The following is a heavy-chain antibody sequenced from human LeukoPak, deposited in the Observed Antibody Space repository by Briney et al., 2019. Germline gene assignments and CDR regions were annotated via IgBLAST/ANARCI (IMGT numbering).Heavy chain of an antibody. Sequence: PSETLSLTCAVYGGSFSGYYWSWIRQPPGKGLEWIGEINHSGSTNYNPSLKSRVTISVDTSKNQFSLKLSSVTAADTAVYYCARLTGRMPKFDYWGQGTLVTVSS. CDR2: INHSGST. J-gene: IGHJ4*02. CDR3: ARLTGRMPKFDY. CDR1: GGSFSGYY. D-gene: IGHD3-9*01. V-gene: IGHV4-34*01.